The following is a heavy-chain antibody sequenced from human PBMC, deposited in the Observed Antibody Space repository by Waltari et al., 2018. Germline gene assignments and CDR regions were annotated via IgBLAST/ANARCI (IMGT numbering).Heavy chain of an antibody. Sequence: QVHLQESGPGLVRPSETLSLTCTVSGGPISNYYWNWIRQPPGKGLEWIGSIYYTGSSNYRPSLKSRITLSVDMSANQFSLSLTSVTAADTAMYYCTRGGWKTTDYGMDVWGQGTTVVVSS. J-gene: IGHJ6*02. CDR3: TRGGWKTTDYGMDV. D-gene: IGHD1-1*01. V-gene: IGHV4-59*01. CDR2: IYYTGSS. CDR1: GGPISNYY.